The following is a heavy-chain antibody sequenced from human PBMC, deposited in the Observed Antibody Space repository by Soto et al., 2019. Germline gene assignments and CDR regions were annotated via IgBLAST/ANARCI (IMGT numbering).Heavy chain of an antibody. CDR2: IYYSGST. CDR1: GGSISSSSYY. Sequence: PSETLSLTCTVSGGSISSSSYYWGWIRQPPGKGLEWIGSIYYSGSTYYNPSLKSRVTISVDTSKNQFSLELSSVTAADTAVYYCARXQQIQNLLWFGESSAFDYWGQGTLVTV. J-gene: IGHJ4*02. D-gene: IGHD3-10*01. V-gene: IGHV4-39*01. CDR3: ARXQQIQNLLWFGESSAFDY.